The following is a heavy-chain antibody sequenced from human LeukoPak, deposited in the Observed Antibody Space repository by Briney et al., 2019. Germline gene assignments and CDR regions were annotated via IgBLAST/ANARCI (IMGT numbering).Heavy chain of an antibody. V-gene: IGHV1-69*04. Sequence: GASVKVSCKVSGYTLTELSMHWVRQAPGKGLEWMGRIIPIFGIANYAQKFQGRVTITADKSTSTAYMELSSLRSEDTAVYYCARVVYSTGMDVWGQGTTVTVSS. CDR3: ARVVYSTGMDV. CDR2: IIPIFGIA. D-gene: IGHD6-13*01. J-gene: IGHJ6*02. CDR1: GYTLTELS.